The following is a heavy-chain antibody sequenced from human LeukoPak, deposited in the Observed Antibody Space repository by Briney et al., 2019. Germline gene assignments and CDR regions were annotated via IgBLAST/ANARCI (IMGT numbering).Heavy chain of an antibody. CDR3: AREPGGARGYSYGYGYYYMDV. CDR1: GGSISRHY. Sequence: SETLSLTCTVSGGSISRHYWGWIRQPPGKGLEWIGYVFYTGSTNYNPSLKSRVTISLDTSKNQFSLKLSSVTAADTAVYYCAREPGGARGYSYGYGYYYMDVWGKGTTVTVSS. CDR2: VFYTGST. D-gene: IGHD5-18*01. V-gene: IGHV4-59*11. J-gene: IGHJ6*03.